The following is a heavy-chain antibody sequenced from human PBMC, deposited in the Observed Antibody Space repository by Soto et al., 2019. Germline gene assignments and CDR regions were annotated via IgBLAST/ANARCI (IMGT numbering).Heavy chain of an antibody. V-gene: IGHV1-8*01. D-gene: IGHD3-10*01. CDR3: AKVSIKGSAIDFDY. CDR2: VNPNNGDT. Sequence: QVQLVQSGAELKKPGASVKVSCKASGYTFSNYDMNWVRQATGQGPEWIGWVNPNNGDTGYAQRFQGRVTLTTDISTTTAYMELTGLRSEDTAIYYCAKVSIKGSAIDFDYWGEGTLITVSS. J-gene: IGHJ4*02. CDR1: GYTFSNYD.